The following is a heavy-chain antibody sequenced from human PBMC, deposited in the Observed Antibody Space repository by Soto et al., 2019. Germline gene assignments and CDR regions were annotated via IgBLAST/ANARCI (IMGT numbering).Heavy chain of an antibody. V-gene: IGHV1-18*01. CDR3: ARDPDPVWFGELFYAYYYYGMDV. CDR1: GYTFTSYG. J-gene: IGHJ6*02. CDR2: ISAYNGNT. D-gene: IGHD3-10*01. Sequence: ASVKVSCKASGYTFTSYGISWVRQAPGQGLEWMGWISAYNGNTNYAQKLQGRVTMTTDTSTSTAYMELRSLRSDDTAVYYCARDPDPVWFGELFYAYYYYGMDVWGQGTTVTVSS.